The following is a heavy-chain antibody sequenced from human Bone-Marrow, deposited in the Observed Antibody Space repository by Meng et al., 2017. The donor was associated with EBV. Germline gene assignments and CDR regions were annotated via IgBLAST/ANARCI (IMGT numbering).Heavy chain of an antibody. CDR2: INHSGST. CDR3: ATQRRDTDWFDP. Sequence: QVQLQQWGPGLLKPSETLSLTCAVYGGSFSGYYWTWIRQPPGKGLEWIGEINHSGSTNYNPSLKSRVTISVDTSKNQFSLKLSSVTAADTAVYYCATQRRDTDWFDPWGQGTLVTVSS. CDR1: GGSFSGYY. J-gene: IGHJ5*02. V-gene: IGHV4-34*01. D-gene: IGHD6-25*01.